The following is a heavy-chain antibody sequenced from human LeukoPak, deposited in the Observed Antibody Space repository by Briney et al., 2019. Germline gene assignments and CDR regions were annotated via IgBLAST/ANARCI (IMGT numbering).Heavy chain of an antibody. J-gene: IGHJ3*02. V-gene: IGHV3-21*04. D-gene: IGHD3-22*01. CDR2: ISSSSSYI. Sequence: GGSLRLSCAASGFTFSSYSMNWVRQAPGKGLEWVSSISSSSSYIYYADSVKGRFTISRDNAKNSLYLQMNSLRAEDTAVYYCAKDPPYHYDSSGYPTDAFDIWGQGTMVTVSS. CDR3: AKDPPYHYDSSGYPTDAFDI. CDR1: GFTFSSYS.